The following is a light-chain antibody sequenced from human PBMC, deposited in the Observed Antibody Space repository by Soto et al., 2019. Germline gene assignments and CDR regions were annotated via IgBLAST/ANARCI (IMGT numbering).Light chain of an antibody. CDR2: AAS. CDR1: QSISNY. J-gene: IGKJ4*02. V-gene: IGKV1-39*01. Sequence: GDRVTITCRASQSISNYLNWYQHKPGKVPKLLIYAASSLQSGVPTRFSGSGSGTDFTRTINSLQPEDFATYYCQQSYGTPLTFGGGTKIEIK. CDR3: QQSYGTPLT.